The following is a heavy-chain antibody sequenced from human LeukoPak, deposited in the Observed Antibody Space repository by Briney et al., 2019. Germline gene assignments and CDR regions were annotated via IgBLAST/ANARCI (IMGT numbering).Heavy chain of an antibody. CDR3: ARDDYGGPGSLYGMDV. CDR2: IYSGGST. J-gene: IGHJ6*02. Sequence: GGSLRLSCAASGFTVSSNYMSWVRQAPGKGLEWVSVIYSGGSTYYADSVKGRFTISRDNSKNTLYLQMNSLRAEDTAVYYCARDDYGGPGSLYGMDVWGQGTTVTVSS. D-gene: IGHD4-23*01. CDR1: GFTVSSNY. V-gene: IGHV3-66*01.